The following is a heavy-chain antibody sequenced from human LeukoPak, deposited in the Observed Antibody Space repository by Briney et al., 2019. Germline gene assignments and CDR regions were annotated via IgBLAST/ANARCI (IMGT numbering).Heavy chain of an antibody. Sequence: GGSLRLSCAASGFTFSSYAMHWVRQAPGKGLEWVANIKEDGSAKNYVDSVRGRFTISRDNARNLLYLQLNSLRVEDTAVYFCTRDSAYNAFDIWGQGTMVSVSS. V-gene: IGHV3-7*01. CDR1: GFTFSSYA. D-gene: IGHD5-12*01. CDR2: IKEDGSAK. J-gene: IGHJ3*02. CDR3: TRDSAYNAFDI.